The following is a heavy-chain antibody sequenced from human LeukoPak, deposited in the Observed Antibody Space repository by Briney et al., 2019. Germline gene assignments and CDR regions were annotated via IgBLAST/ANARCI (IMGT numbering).Heavy chain of an antibody. J-gene: IGHJ4*02. V-gene: IGHV3-30*02. CDR1: GFTFSSNW. CDR2: IRYDGSNK. CDR3: AKDESDYGDY. Sequence: PGGSLRLSCAASGFTFSSNWMSWVRQAPGKGLEWVAFIRYDGSNKYYADSVKGRFTISRDNSKNTLYLQMNSLRAEDTAVYYCAKDESDYGDYWGQGTLVTVSS.